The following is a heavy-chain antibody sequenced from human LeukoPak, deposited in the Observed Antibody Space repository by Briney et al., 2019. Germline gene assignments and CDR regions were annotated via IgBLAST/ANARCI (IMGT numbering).Heavy chain of an antibody. V-gene: IGHV4-59*01. J-gene: IGHJ3*02. Sequence: SETLSLTCTVSGGSISSYYWSWIRQPPGKGLEWIGYIYYSGSTNYNPSLKSRVTISVDTSKNQFSLKLSSVTAADTAVYYCAREVYGDYHAFDIWGQGTMVTVSS. CDR1: GGSISSYY. D-gene: IGHD4-17*01. CDR3: AREVYGDYHAFDI. CDR2: IYYSGST.